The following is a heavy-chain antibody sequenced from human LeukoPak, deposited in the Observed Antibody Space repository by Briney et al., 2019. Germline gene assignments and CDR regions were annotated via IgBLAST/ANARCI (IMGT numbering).Heavy chain of an antibody. D-gene: IGHD3-22*01. CDR1: GFTFSSYA. Sequence: GGSLRLSCAASGFTFSSYAMSWVRQAPGKGLEWVAVISYDGSNKYYADSVKGRFTISRDNSKNTLYLQMNSLRAEDTAVYYCAKGEWYYDSSGYLDSWGQGTLVTVSS. V-gene: IGHV3-30*18. CDR2: ISYDGSNK. CDR3: AKGEWYYDSSGYLDS. J-gene: IGHJ4*02.